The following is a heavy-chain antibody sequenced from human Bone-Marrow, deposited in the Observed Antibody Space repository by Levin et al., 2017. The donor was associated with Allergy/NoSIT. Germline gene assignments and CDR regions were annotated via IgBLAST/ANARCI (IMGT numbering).Heavy chain of an antibody. V-gene: IGHV3-23*01. Sequence: PGGSLRLSCAASGFTFSGYAMTWVRQAPGKGLEWVSSINPGGGSTYYADSVKGRFIISRDNSKNTLYLHMNSLRAEGTAVYYCAASRISGYSYGSLRYWGQGTLVTVSS. J-gene: IGHJ4*02. CDR1: GFTFSGYA. CDR3: AASRISGYSYGSLRY. CDR2: INPGGGST. D-gene: IGHD5-18*01.